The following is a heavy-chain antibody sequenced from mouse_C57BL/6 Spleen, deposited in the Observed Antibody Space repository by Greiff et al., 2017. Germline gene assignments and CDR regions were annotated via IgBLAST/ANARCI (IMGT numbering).Heavy chain of an antibody. D-gene: IGHD4-1*01. CDR1: GYTFTSYW. J-gene: IGHJ2*01. Sequence: QVQLQQSGAELAKPGASVKLSCKASGYTFTSYWMHWVKQRPGQGLEWIGYINPSSGYTKYNQKFKDKATLTADKSSSTAYMQLSSLTYEDSAVYYCASQPSGTRSPFSFCYWGPGTTLTVSS. CDR3: ASQPSGTRSPFSFCY. CDR2: INPSSGYT. V-gene: IGHV1-7*01.